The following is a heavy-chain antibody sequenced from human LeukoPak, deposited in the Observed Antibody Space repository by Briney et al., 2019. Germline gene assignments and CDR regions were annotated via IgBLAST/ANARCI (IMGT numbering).Heavy chain of an antibody. CDR2: ISSGSRYI. D-gene: IGHD2-15*01. Sequence: GGALRLSCAASGFTFSTYSMNWVRQAPGKGLEWVSSISSGSRYIYYADSVKGRFTIARDNAQKSLYLQMNSLRAEDTAVYYCARCSGGSCYQSDDYWGQGTLVTVSS. V-gene: IGHV3-21*01. J-gene: IGHJ4*02. CDR1: GFTFSTYS. CDR3: ARCSGGSCYQSDDY.